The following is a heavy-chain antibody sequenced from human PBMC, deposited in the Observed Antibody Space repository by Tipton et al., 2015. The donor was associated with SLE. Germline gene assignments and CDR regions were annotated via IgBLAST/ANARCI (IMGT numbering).Heavy chain of an antibody. Sequence: LRLSCTVSGCSISSSSYYWGWIRQPPGKGLEWIGSIYYSGSTYYNPSLRSRVTISVDTSKNQFSRKLSSGTAADTAVYYCARDSIAAHYWGQGTLVTVSS. CDR1: GCSISSSSYY. D-gene: IGHD6-6*01. CDR3: ARDSIAAHY. J-gene: IGHJ4*02. V-gene: IGHV4-39*07. CDR2: IYYSGST.